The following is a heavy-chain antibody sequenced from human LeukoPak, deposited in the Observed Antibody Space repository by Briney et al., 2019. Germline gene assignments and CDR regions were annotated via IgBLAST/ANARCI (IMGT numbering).Heavy chain of an antibody. V-gene: IGHV3-21*01. D-gene: IGHD3-10*01. CDR1: GFTFSSYS. J-gene: IGHJ6*04. CDR3: ARDLYGSGNEKAGVNYYYYGMDV. Sequence: GGSLRLSCAASGFTFSSYSMNWVRQAPGKGLEWVSSISSSSSYIYYADSVKGRFTISRDNAKNSLYLQMNSLRAEDTAVYYCARDLYGSGNEKAGVNYYYYGMDVWGKGTTVTVSS. CDR2: ISSSSSYI.